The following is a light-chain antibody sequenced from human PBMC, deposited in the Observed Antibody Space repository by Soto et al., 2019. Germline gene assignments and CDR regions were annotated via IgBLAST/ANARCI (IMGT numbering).Light chain of an antibody. CDR3: CSYAGSSTVVL. J-gene: IGLJ2*01. CDR1: SSDVGSYNV. CDR2: EGS. V-gene: IGLV2-23*03. Sequence: QSALTQPASVSWSPGQSITISCTGTSSDVGSYNVVSWYQQHPGEVPKLMIYEGSQRPSGVSNRFSGSKSGITASLTISGLQAEDEADYYCCSYAGSSTVVLFGGGTKLTV.